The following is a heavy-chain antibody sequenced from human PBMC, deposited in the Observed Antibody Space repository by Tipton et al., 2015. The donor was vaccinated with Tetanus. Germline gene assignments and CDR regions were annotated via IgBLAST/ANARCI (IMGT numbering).Heavy chain of an antibody. Sequence: TLSLTCTVSGASISSNTYYWGWIRQPPGKGLEWIASVSYSGSTYYNPSLKSRVTMSLDTSKNQFSVSLTSVTAADTAVYYCARVLPVNLAGWGQGTLVTVSS. CDR3: ARVLPVNLAG. J-gene: IGHJ4*02. CDR2: VSYSGST. V-gene: IGHV4-39*01. CDR1: GASISSNTYY. D-gene: IGHD4-17*01.